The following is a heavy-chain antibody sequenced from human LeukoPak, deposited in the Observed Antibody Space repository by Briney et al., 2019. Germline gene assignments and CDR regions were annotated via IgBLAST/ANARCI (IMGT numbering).Heavy chain of an antibody. CDR1: GDSISSHY. V-gene: IGHV4-59*11. Sequence: SETLSLTCTVSGDSISSHYWSWIRQPPGKGLEWIGYFSYSGSTNYKPSLKSRVTISVDTSKNQFSLNLTSVTAADTAVYYCARETSGSYSNNFDYWGQGTLVTVSS. CDR2: FSYSGST. CDR3: ARETSGSYSNNFDY. J-gene: IGHJ4*02. D-gene: IGHD1-26*01.